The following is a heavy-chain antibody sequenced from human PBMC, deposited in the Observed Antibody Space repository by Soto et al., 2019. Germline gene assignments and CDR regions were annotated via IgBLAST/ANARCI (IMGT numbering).Heavy chain of an antibody. CDR3: ARDTTD. CDR2: IIPYLDIT. CDR1: GGTFGTYT. J-gene: IGHJ4*02. D-gene: IGHD5-18*01. Sequence: QVQLVQSGAEVKKPGSSVKVSCKASGGTFGTYTISWVRQAPGQGLEWMGRIIPYLDITDYAQKFQGRFTSAADKSTTTAYMELTRLRSEDTAVYFCARDTTDWGQGTLVTVSS. V-gene: IGHV1-69*02.